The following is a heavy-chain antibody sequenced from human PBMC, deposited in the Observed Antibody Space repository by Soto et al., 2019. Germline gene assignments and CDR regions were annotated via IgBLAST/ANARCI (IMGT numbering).Heavy chain of an antibody. CDR3: TRYGLIGRDDDVVS. V-gene: IGHV3-49*03. D-gene: IGHD3-22*01. CDR1: GFTFGANA. Sequence: GGPLRLSCTASGFTFGANAMSWFRQAPGKGLEWVGFIRSKAYGGTTAYAASVKGRFTISRDDSKTIAYRQMNSLKTEDTVVNYCTRYGLIGRDDDVVSWGTGTIVSASS. J-gene: IGHJ3*02. CDR2: IRSKAYGGTT.